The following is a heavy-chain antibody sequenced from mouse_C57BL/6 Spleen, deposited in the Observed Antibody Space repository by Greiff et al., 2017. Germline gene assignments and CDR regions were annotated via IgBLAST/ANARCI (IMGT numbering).Heavy chain of an antibody. V-gene: IGHV1-69*01. CDR2: IDPSDSYT. CDR3: ARSGLRGYFDY. J-gene: IGHJ2*01. D-gene: IGHD1-1*01. Sequence: QVQLKQPGAELVMPGASVKLSCKASGYTFTSYWMHWVKQRPGQGLEWIGEIDPSDSYTNYNQKFKGKSTLTVDKSSSTAYMQLSSLTSEDSAVYYCARSGLRGYFDYWGQGTTLTVSS. CDR1: GYTFTSYW.